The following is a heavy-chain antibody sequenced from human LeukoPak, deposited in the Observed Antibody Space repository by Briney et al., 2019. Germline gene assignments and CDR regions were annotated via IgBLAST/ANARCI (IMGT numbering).Heavy chain of an antibody. CDR1: GYTFTNYY. Sequence: ASVKVSCKASGYTFTNYYMHWVRQAPGQGLEWMGIINPSGGSTKYAQTFQGRVTMTTDPSTNTVYMDLSSLRSEDTAVYYCARGVETTSGYLDFWGQGTLVTVSS. CDR3: ARGVETTSGYLDF. V-gene: IGHV1-46*01. CDR2: INPSGGST. J-gene: IGHJ4*02. D-gene: IGHD2/OR15-2a*01.